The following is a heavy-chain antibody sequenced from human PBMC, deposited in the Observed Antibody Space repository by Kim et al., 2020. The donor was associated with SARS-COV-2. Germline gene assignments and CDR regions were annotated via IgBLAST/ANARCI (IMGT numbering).Heavy chain of an antibody. J-gene: IGHJ5*02. CDR1: GFTFSSYG. Sequence: GGSLGLSCAASGFTFSSYGMHWVRQAPGKGLEWVAVISYDGSNKYYADSVKGRFTISRDNSKNTLYLQMNSLRAEDTAVYYCAKEEEGYHPWGQGTLVTVSS. CDR2: ISYDGSNK. CDR3: AKEEEGYHP. V-gene: IGHV3-30*18. D-gene: IGHD1-1*01.